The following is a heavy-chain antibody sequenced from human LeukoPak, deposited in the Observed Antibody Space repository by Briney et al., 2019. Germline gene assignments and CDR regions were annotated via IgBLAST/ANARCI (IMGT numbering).Heavy chain of an antibody. D-gene: IGHD4-17*01. CDR2: ISGSGGST. J-gene: IGHJ5*02. CDR1: GFIFSRYW. V-gene: IGHV3-23*01. CDR3: AKTLGTVTNNWFDP. Sequence: GGSLRLSCAASGFIFSRYWMTWVRQAPGKGLEWVSAISGSGGSTYYADSVKGRFTISRDNSKNTLYLQMNSLRAEDTAVYYCAKTLGTVTNNWFDPWGQGTLVTVSS.